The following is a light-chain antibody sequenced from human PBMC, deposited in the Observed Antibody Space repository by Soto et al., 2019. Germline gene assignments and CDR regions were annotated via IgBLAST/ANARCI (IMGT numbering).Light chain of an antibody. CDR2: DAS. CDR1: QSVRSNY. Sequence: EIVLTQSPDTLSLSPGERATLSCRASQSVRSNYLAWYQQKPGQAPRFLIYDASSRATGIPDRXXXSGSGXXXXXXXXXXEPEDFAVYYCQQYGSSPLTFGGGTKVEIK. J-gene: IGKJ4*01. CDR3: QQYGSSPLT. V-gene: IGKV3-20*01.